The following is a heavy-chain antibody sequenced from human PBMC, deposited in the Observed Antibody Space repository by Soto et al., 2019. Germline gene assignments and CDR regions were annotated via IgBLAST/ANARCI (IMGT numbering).Heavy chain of an antibody. Sequence: EVQLLESGGGLVQPGGSLRLSCAASGFTFSSYAMSWVRQAPGKGLEWVSAISGSGGSTYYADSVKGRFTISRDNSKNTLYLQMNSLRAEDTAVYYCANDLIGEYYGDYAEYFQHWGQGTLVTVSS. J-gene: IGHJ1*01. V-gene: IGHV3-23*01. CDR2: ISGSGGST. D-gene: IGHD4-17*01. CDR3: ANDLIGEYYGDYAEYFQH. CDR1: GFTFSSYA.